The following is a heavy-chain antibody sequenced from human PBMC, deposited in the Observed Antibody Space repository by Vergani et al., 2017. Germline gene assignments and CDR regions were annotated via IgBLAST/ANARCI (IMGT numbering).Heavy chain of an antibody. V-gene: IGHV3-21*01. J-gene: IGHJ5*02. CDR2: ISSSSSYI. CDR3: AREPAGFSSSAKGWFDP. Sequence: VQLVESGGGLVKPGGSLRLSCAASGFTFSSYSMNWVRQAPGKGLEWVSSISSSSSYIYYADSVKGRFTISRDNAKNSLYLQMNSLRAEDTAVYYCAREPAGFSSSAKGWFDPWGQGTLVTVSS. D-gene: IGHD6-6*01. CDR1: GFTFSSYS.